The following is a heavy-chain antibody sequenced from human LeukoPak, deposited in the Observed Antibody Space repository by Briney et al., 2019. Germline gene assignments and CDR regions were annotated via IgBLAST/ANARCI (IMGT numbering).Heavy chain of an antibody. CDR1: GFSFTSYS. V-gene: IGHV3-21*04. J-gene: IGHJ4*02. CDR3: ARVTDGASGDY. Sequence: GGSLRLSCAASGFSFTSYSMNWVRQAPGKGLEWVSSISSSSHIYYADSVRGRLTISRDNAKNSLYLQMNSLRAEDTAVYYCARVTDGASGDYWGQGTLVTVSS. CDR2: ISSSSHI. D-gene: IGHD3-10*01.